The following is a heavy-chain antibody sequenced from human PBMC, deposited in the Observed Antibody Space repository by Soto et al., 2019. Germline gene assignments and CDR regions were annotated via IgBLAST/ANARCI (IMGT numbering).Heavy chain of an antibody. CDR1: GFSFGDYA. CDR3: AKDVGSSGWDDGFDS. CDR2: ISWNGESI. J-gene: IGHJ4*02. V-gene: IGHV3-9*01. Sequence: EVQLVESGGGLVQPGRSLRLSCAASGFSFGDYAMQWVRQVPGKGLELVSSISWNGESIGYADSVKGRFTISRDNGKKSVYLQMNSLRGEDTALYYCAKDVGSSGWDDGFDSWGQGTLVTVS. D-gene: IGHD6-19*01.